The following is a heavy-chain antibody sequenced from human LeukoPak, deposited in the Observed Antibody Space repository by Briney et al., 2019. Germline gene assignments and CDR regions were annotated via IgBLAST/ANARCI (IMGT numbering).Heavy chain of an antibody. J-gene: IGHJ6*02. V-gene: IGHV1-69*13. CDR2: IIPIFGTA. CDR3: ARAYDFWGGNYYYGMDV. D-gene: IGHD3-3*01. Sequence: GASVKVSCKASGGTFSSYAISWVRQAPGQGLEWMGGIIPIFGTANYAQKFQGRVTITADESTSTAYMELSSLRSEDTAVYYCARAYDFWGGNYYYGMDVWGQGTTVTVSS. CDR1: GGTFSSYA.